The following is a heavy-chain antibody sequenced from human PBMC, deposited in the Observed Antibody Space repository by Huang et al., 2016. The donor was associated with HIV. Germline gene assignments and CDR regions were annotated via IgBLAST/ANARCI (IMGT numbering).Heavy chain of an antibody. CDR3: SRALYYHGSGSYSDY. CDR2: IYYRGST. D-gene: IGHD3-10*01. Sequence: QVQLQESGPGLVKPSQTLSLTCTVSGDSIGSGGHYWSWIRQPPGKGLAGIGVIYYRGSTYHNPSLKSRVTISVDTSKNQFSLKLSSVTAADTAVYFCSRALYYHGSGSYSDYWGRGTLVTVSS. J-gene: IGHJ4*02. V-gene: IGHV4-30-4*08. CDR1: GDSIGSGGHY.